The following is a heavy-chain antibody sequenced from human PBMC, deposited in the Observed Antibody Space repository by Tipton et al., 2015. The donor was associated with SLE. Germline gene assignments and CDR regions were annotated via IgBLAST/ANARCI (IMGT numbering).Heavy chain of an antibody. J-gene: IGHJ6*02. CDR1: GFTFNNYA. D-gene: IGHD3-22*01. Sequence: SLRLSCTASGFTFNNYAMSWVRQAPGKGLEWVSVISGSGGSTYYADSLKGRFTISRDNSKSTVFLQMHSLRADDTAEYFCAKFADGTGSLAYYYGMDVWGQGTTVTVSS. V-gene: IGHV3-23*01. CDR3: AKFADGTGSLAYYYGMDV. CDR2: ISGSGGST.